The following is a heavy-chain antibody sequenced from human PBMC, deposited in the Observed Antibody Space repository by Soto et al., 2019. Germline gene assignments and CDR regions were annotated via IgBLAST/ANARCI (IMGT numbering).Heavy chain of an antibody. CDR2: INPRDGST. Sequence: ASVKAASKAPGYTFISYYLHWVRRAPGQGLEWMGTINPRDGSTTYAQKFQGRVIMTMDTSTSIVHMELSSLRSEDTAFYYCARGFPSSSTLGWSDPWGQGTLVTVSS. V-gene: IGHV1-46*01. D-gene: IGHD6-6*01. CDR3: ARGFPSSSTLGWSDP. J-gene: IGHJ5*02. CDR1: GYTFISYY.